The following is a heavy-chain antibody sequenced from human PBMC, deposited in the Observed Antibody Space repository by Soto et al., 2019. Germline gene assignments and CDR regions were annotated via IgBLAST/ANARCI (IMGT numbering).Heavy chain of an antibody. CDR1: GGFLSESY. J-gene: IGHJ5*02. Sequence: XQTLPLRCAVYGGFLSESYWTWIRQPPGKGLEWIGEINHVGGTNYNPSLKSRVTMSVDTSQNQFSLRLISVTAADTAMYFCVRIRYQLPSSVLRLDHWGQGTPVTVYS. CDR2: INHVGGT. D-gene: IGHD2-15*01. CDR3: VRIRYQLPSSVLRLDH. V-gene: IGHV4-34*01.